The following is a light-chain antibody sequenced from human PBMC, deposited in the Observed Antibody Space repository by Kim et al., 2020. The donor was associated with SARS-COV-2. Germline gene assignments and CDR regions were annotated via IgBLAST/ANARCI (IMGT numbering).Light chain of an antibody. J-gene: IGLJ2*01. CDR1: NSNIGAGFD. CDR2: ANN. CDR3: QSFDTSLSGFVL. V-gene: IGLV1-40*01. Sequence: VTHSCTGGNSNIGAGFDVHWYQQLPGTAPKLLISANNSRPSGVPDRFSGSKSGTSASLAITGHQAEDEADYYCQSFDTSLSGFVLFGGGTQQTVL.